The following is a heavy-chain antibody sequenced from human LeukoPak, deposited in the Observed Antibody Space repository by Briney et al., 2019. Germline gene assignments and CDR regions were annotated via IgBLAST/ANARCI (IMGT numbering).Heavy chain of an antibody. J-gene: IGHJ3*02. V-gene: IGHV3-64*01. D-gene: IGHD3-16*01. CDR1: GFNLRSYA. Sequence: GGSLRLSCAASGFNLRSYAIHWVRQAPGKGLEHVSPISGDGGTTSYAQSLKGRCTISRDNSKKMAYLQLGGLKTEDMAVYYCERGDTSLGSAFDIWGQGTMVTVSP. CDR3: ERGDTSLGSAFDI. CDR2: ISGDGGTT.